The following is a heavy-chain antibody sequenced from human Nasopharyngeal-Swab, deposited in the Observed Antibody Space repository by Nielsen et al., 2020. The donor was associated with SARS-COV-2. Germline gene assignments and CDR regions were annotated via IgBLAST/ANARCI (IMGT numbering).Heavy chain of an antibody. CDR1: GFTFDDYT. J-gene: IGHJ4*02. V-gene: IGHV3-43*01. CDR3: AKGGYGGNSATYDY. Sequence: GESLKISCAASGFTFDDYTMHWVRQAPGKGLEWVSLISWDGGSTYYADSVKDRFTISRDNSKNSLYLQMNSLRTEDTALYYCAKGGYGGNSATYDYWGQGTLVTVSS. D-gene: IGHD4-23*01. CDR2: ISWDGGST.